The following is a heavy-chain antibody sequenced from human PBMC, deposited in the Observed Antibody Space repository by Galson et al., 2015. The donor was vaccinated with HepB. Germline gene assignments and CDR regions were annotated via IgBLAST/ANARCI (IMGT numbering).Heavy chain of an antibody. J-gene: IGHJ6*02. CDR2: INHSGST. D-gene: IGHD2-2*01. Sequence: SETLSLTCAVYGGSFSGYYWNWIRQPPGKGLEWIGEINHSGSTKYNPSLKRRVTISVDTSKNQFSLKLSSVTAADTAVYYCARPTLPGRPAYGMDVWGQGTTVTISS. CDR3: ARPTLPGRPAYGMDV. CDR1: GGSFSGYY. V-gene: IGHV4-34*01.